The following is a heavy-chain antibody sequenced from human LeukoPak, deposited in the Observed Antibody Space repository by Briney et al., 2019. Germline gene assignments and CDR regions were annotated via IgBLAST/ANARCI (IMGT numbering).Heavy chain of an antibody. Sequence: SETLSLTCTVSGGSISSYYWSWIRQPTGKGLEWIGYIYYSGSTNYNPSLKSRVTISVDTSKNQFSLKLSSVTAADTAVYYCARLDVDTAMPYYYYYYGMDVWGQGTTVTVSS. J-gene: IGHJ6*02. D-gene: IGHD5-18*01. CDR3: ARLDVDTAMPYYYYYYGMDV. CDR1: GGSISSYY. V-gene: IGHV4-59*08. CDR2: IYYSGST.